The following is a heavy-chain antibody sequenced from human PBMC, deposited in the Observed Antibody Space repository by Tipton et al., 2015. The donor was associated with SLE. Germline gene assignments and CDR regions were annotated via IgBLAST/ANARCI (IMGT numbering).Heavy chain of an antibody. V-gene: IGHV4-59*08. CDR2: IYYSRST. D-gene: IGHD3/OR15-3a*01. J-gene: IGHJ4*02. Sequence: TLSLTCTVSGGSISSFHWSWIRQPPGKGLEWIGYIYYSRSTTYNPSLKSRVTISVDTSKNQFSLKLSSVTAADTAFYYCARHAGLDYYFDYWGQGTLVTVSS. CDR1: GGSISSFH. CDR3: ARHAGLDYYFDY.